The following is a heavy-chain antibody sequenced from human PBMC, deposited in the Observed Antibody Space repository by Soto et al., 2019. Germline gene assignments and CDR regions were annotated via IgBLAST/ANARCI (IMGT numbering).Heavy chain of an antibody. D-gene: IGHD2-21*02. V-gene: IGHV4-31*03. CDR3: ARVCGGDCHNGMDV. J-gene: IGHJ6*02. CDR2: IYYSGST. CDR1: GGSISSGGYY. Sequence: QVQLQESGPGLVKPSQTLSLTCTVSGGSISSGGYYWSWIRQHPGKGLEWIGYIYYSGSTYYNPSLEGRVTIPVDPSKKQCSLKLSSVTAAATAVYHCARVCGGDCHNGMDVWGQGTTVTVSS.